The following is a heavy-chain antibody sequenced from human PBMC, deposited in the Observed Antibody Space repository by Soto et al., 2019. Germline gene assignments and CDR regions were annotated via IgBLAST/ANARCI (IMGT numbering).Heavy chain of an antibody. Sequence: GGSLRLSCAASGFTFSSYAMHWVRQAPGKGLEWVAVISYDGSNKYYADSEKGRFTISRDNSKNTLYLQMNSLRAEDTAVYYCASLYGVATPTGDYWGQGTLVTVSS. CDR2: ISYDGSNK. V-gene: IGHV3-30-3*01. D-gene: IGHD3-3*01. J-gene: IGHJ4*02. CDR3: ASLYGVATPTGDY. CDR1: GFTFSSYA.